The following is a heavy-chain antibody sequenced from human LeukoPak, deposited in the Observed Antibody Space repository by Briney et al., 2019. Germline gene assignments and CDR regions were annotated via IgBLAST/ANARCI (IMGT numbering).Heavy chain of an antibody. V-gene: IGHV4-30-2*01. Sequence: SQTLSLTCTVSGGSISSGGYYWSWLRQPPGKGLEWIGEINHSGSTNYNPSLKSRVTISVDTSKNQFSLKLSSVTAADTAVYYCARGRIAVAGTGAPNFDYWGQGTLVTVSS. D-gene: IGHD6-19*01. CDR1: GGSISSGGYY. CDR3: ARGRIAVAGTGAPNFDY. CDR2: INHSGST. J-gene: IGHJ4*02.